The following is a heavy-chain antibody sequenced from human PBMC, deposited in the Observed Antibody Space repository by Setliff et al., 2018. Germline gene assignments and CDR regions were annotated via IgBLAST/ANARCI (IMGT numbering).Heavy chain of an antibody. J-gene: IGHJ1*01. V-gene: IGHV5-51*01. Sequence: HGESLTLSCKGSGYSFTTYWIGWVRQMPGKGLEWMGIIYPGDSDTRYSPSFQGQVTISADKSISTAYLQLSSLKASDTAIYYCARRAVTAEYFQHWGHGTLVTVSS. CDR1: GYSFTTYW. CDR3: ARRAVTAEYFQH. CDR2: IYPGDSDT. D-gene: IGHD4-17*01.